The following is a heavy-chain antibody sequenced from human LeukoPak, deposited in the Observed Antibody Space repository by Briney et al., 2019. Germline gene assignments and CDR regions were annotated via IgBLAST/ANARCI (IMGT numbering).Heavy chain of an antibody. D-gene: IGHD3-16*01. CDR2: VNLQGST. V-gene: IGHV4-4*02. J-gene: IGHJ4*02. CDR3: GIEGGAYRHLDY. CDR1: GGSISNTNW. Sequence: KPSETLSLTCGVSGGSISNTNWWTGFRQPPGKGQEWIGEVNLQGSTYYNPSLKSRVAISVDKSKNTISLKLTSVTAPDTAVYYFGIEGGAYRHLDYLGQGALVTVAS.